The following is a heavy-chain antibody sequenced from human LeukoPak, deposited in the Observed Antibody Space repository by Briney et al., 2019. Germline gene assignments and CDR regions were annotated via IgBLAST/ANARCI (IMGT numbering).Heavy chain of an antibody. CDR2: INHSGST. J-gene: IGHJ6*02. CDR1: GGSFSGYY. Sequence: SETLSLTCAVYGGSFSGYYWSWIRQPPGKGLEWIGEINHSGSTNYNPSLKSRVTISVDTSKNQFSPKLSSVTAADTAVYYCARGWGYCSSTSCYGNYYYYYYGMDVGGQGTTVTVSS. V-gene: IGHV4-34*01. CDR3: ARGWGYCSSTSCYGNYYYYYYGMDV. D-gene: IGHD2-2*01.